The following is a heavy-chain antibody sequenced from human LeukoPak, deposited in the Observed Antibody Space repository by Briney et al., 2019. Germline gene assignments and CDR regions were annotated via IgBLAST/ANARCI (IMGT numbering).Heavy chain of an antibody. D-gene: IGHD6-13*01. J-gene: IGHJ4*02. V-gene: IGHV3-9*01. Sequence: PGRSLRLSCAASGFTFSSYGMHWVRQAPGGGLEWVSGLSWNSGSIGYADSVKGRFTISRDNAKNSLYLQMNSLRAEDTALYYCAKASRPGIAAAGTTFDYWGQGTLVTVSS. CDR3: AKASRPGIAAAGTTFDY. CDR2: LSWNSGSI. CDR1: GFTFSSYG.